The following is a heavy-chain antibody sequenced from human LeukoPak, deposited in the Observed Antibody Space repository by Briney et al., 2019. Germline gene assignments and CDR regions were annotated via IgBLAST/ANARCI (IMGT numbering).Heavy chain of an antibody. CDR2: IPYDGSNK. D-gene: IGHD3-10*01. CDR1: GFIFSTYG. V-gene: IGHV3-30*03. J-gene: IGHJ6*02. Sequence: GRSLRLSCAASGFIFSTYGMHWVRQAPGKGLEWITLIPYDGSNKYYADSVKGRFTISRDNSKNTLYLQMNSLRAEDTAVYYCARYYGSGRGYYGLDVWGQGTTVTVFS. CDR3: ARYYGSGRGYYGLDV.